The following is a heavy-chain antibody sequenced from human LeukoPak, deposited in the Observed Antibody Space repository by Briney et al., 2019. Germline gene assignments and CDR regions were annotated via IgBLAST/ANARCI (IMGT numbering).Heavy chain of an antibody. D-gene: IGHD1-26*01. Sequence: ASVKVSCKASGYTFTGYYMHWVRQAPGQGLEWMGWINPNSGGTNYGQKFQGRVTMTRDTSISTAYMELSRLRSDDTAVYYCARDLRWELQGYDYWGQGTLVTVSS. J-gene: IGHJ4*02. V-gene: IGHV1-2*02. CDR3: ARDLRWELQGYDY. CDR2: INPNSGGT. CDR1: GYTFTGYY.